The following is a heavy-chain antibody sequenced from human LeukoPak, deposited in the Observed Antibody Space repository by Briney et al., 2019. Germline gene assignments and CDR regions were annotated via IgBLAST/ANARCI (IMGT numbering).Heavy chain of an antibody. J-gene: IGHJ4*02. V-gene: IGHV3-48*02. Sequence: GGSLRLSCAASGLTLTSYSMNWVRQAPGKGLEWVSYISSSSTTIYYADSVKGRFTISRDNAKNSLFLQMNSLRDEDTAVYYCARGGSYASFGFDYWGQGTLVTVSS. CDR1: GLTLTSYS. CDR2: ISSSSTTI. D-gene: IGHD1-26*01. CDR3: ARGGSYASFGFDY.